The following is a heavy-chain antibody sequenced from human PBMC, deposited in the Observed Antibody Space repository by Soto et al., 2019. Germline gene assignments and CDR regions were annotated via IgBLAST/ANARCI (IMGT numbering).Heavy chain of an antibody. CDR2: ISGSGGTT. D-gene: IGHD4-17*01. CDR1: GFTFSSYA. CDR3: AKDLSVTTFWYFDL. V-gene: IGHV3-23*01. Sequence: EVQLLESGGGLVQPGGSLRLSCAASGFTFSSYAMSWVRQAPGKGLEWVSAISGSGGTTYYTDSVKGRFTISRDNSKNTLYLQMNSLRAEDTAVYYCAKDLSVTTFWYFDLWGRGTLVTVSS. J-gene: IGHJ2*01.